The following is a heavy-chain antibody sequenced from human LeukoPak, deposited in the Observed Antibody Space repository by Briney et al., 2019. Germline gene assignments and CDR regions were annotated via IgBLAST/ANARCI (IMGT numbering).Heavy chain of an antibody. CDR3: ARESFYYDSSGYYTLFDY. D-gene: IGHD3-22*01. J-gene: IGHJ4*02. CDR2: INPNSGGT. Sequence: ASVKVSCKASGYTFTSYGISWVRQAPGQGLEWMGWINPNSGGTNYAQKFQGRVTMTRDTSISTAYMELSRLRSDDTAVYYCARESFYYDSSGYYTLFDYWGQGTLVTVSS. CDR1: GYTFTSYG. V-gene: IGHV1-2*02.